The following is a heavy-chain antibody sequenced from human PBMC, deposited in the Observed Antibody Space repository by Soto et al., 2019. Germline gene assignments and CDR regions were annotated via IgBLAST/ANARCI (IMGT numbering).Heavy chain of an antibody. V-gene: IGHV3-74*01. CDR1: GFTFSNYW. D-gene: IGHD3-10*01. Sequence: GGSLRLSXAASGFTFSNYWMHWVRQAPGKGLVWVSRINSDGITTNYADSVKGRFTISRDNAKNTLYLQMNSLRAEDTAVYYCARTSTITLFDYWSQGTRVTVS. CDR3: ARTSTITLFDY. J-gene: IGHJ4*02. CDR2: INSDGITT.